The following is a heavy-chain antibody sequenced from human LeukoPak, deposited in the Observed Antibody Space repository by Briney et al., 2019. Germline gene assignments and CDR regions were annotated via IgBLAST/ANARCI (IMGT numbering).Heavy chain of an antibody. D-gene: IGHD3-22*01. CDR2: INWNGGST. Sequence: GGSLRLSCAASGFTFDDYGMSWVRQAPGKGLEWVSGINWNGGSTGYVDSVKGRFTISRDNAKNSLYLQMNSLRAEDTALYYCARVRYYYDSSGYGYDAFDIWGQGTMVTVSS. J-gene: IGHJ3*02. CDR3: ARVRYYYDSSGYGYDAFDI. CDR1: GFTFDDYG. V-gene: IGHV3-20*04.